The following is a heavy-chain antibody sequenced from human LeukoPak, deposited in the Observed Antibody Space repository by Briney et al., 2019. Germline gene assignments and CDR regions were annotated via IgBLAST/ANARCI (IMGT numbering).Heavy chain of an antibody. J-gene: IGHJ5*02. Sequence: SETLSLTCTVSGGSISSGGYYWSWIRQHPGKGLEWIGYIYYSGSTYYNPSLKSRVTISVDTSKNQFSLKLSSVTAADTAVYYCARDIEDSSSRDAFNWFDPWGQGTLVTVSS. V-gene: IGHV4-31*03. CDR1: GGSISSGGYY. D-gene: IGHD6-13*01. CDR3: ARDIEDSSSRDAFNWFDP. CDR2: IYYSGST.